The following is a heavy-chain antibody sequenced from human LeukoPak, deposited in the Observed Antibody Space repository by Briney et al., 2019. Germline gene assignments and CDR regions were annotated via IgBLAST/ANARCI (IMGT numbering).Heavy chain of an antibody. CDR2: IRGGGDYT. V-gene: IGHV3-11*06. Sequence: NPGGSLRLSCAASGFTLSDSYMSWIRQAPGKGLEWLSYIRGGGDYTTYADSVKGRFTISRDNAKNSLYLQMNSLRAEDTAVYYCARVRGPKWELLNFAFDIWGQGTTVVVST. CDR3: ARVRGPKWELLNFAFDI. D-gene: IGHD1-26*01. J-gene: IGHJ3*02. CDR1: GFTLSDSY.